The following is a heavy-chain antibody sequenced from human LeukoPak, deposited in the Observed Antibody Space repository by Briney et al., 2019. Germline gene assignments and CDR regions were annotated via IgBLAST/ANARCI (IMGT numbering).Heavy chain of an antibody. CDR2: VTAFNEKT. Sequence: ASVKVSCKASGFALTTYNIVWLRQAPVQGLEWVGWVTAFNEKTHYSRKVQGRVTMTRDTSTSTAYMELRSLRSGDTAVYYCARNTYGYKFSMDVWGKGTTVTVSS. V-gene: IGHV1-18*01. D-gene: IGHD5-24*01. J-gene: IGHJ6*03. CDR1: GFALTTYN. CDR3: ARNTYGYKFSMDV.